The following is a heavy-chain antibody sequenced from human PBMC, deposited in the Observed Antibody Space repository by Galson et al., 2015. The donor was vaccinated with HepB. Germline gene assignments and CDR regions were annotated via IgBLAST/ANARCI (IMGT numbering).Heavy chain of an antibody. V-gene: IGHV3-48*02. CDR2: ISSSSSTI. J-gene: IGHJ5*02. D-gene: IGHD6-13*01. CDR1: GFTLSSYT. Sequence: SLRLSCAASGFTLSSYTMNWVRQAPGKGLEWISYISSSSSTILYADSVKGRFTISRDNAKNSLYLQMNSLRDEDTAVYYCAREEQLGHNWFDPWGQGTLVTVSS. CDR3: AREEQLGHNWFDP.